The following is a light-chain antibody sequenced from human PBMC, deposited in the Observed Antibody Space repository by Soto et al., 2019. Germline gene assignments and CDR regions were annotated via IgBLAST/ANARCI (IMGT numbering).Light chain of an antibody. Sequence: SALTQPASVSGSPGQSITISCTGTSSDVGGYNYVSWFQQYPGDVPKLIISDVSNRPSGISSRFSGSKSGNTASLTISGLQAEDEADYYCSSYTSTSTLYVFGTGTKVTVL. CDR2: DVS. V-gene: IGLV2-14*03. CDR1: SSDVGGYNY. J-gene: IGLJ1*01. CDR3: SSYTSTSTLYV.